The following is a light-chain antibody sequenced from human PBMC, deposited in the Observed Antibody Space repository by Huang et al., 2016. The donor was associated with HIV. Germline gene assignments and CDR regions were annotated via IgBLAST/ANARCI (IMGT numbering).Light chain of an antibody. CDR2: GAA. V-gene: IGKV3-15*01. CDR1: QGVSSN. CDR3: QQYNNWPKVFP. J-gene: IGKJ3*01. Sequence: EIVMTQSPATLSVSPGERATLSCRASQGVSSNLAWYQQHPGQSPRLLIYGAATRATGSPARFSGTGSGTEVTLTISSLQSEGFAVYYCQQYNNWPKVFPFGAGTKVDI.